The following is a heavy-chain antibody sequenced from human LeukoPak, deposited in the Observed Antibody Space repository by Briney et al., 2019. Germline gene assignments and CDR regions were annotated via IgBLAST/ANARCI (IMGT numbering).Heavy chain of an antibody. Sequence: QSGGSLRLSCAASGFTFSSYAMSWVRQAPGKGLEWVSAISGSGGSTYYADSVKGRFTISRDNSKNTLYLQMNSLRAEDTAVYYCAKDVYYYDSSGHQFLNYFDYWGQGTLVTVSS. CDR2: ISGSGGST. V-gene: IGHV3-23*01. J-gene: IGHJ4*02. CDR1: GFTFSSYA. CDR3: AKDVYYYDSSGHQFLNYFDY. D-gene: IGHD3-22*01.